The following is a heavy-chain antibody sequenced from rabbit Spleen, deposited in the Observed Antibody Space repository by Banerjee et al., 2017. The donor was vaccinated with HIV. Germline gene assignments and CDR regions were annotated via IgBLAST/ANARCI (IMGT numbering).Heavy chain of an antibody. CDR2: IDPVFGIT. D-gene: IGHD8-1*01. Sequence: QQVVEYGGGLVKPGASLTLTCTASGFSFSSSYDMCWVRQAPGKGLEWIGYIDPVFGITYYANWVNGRFSISRENAQNTVFLQMTSLTAADTATYFCARDGAGGSYFALWGPGTLVTVS. V-gene: IGHV1S40*01. CDR3: ARDGAGGSYFAL. CDR1: GFSFSSSYD. J-gene: IGHJ6*01.